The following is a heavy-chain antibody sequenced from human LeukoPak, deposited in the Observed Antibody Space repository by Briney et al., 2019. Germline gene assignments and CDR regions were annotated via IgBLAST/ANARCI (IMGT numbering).Heavy chain of an antibody. V-gene: IGHV4-59*08. CDR3: ARHEYGDYGGYFQH. D-gene: IGHD4-17*01. J-gene: IGHJ1*01. CDR2: IYYSGST. Sequence: PSETLSLTCTVSGGSISSYYWSWIRQPPGKGLEWIGYIYYSGSTNYNPSLKSRVTISVDTSKNQFSLKLSSVTAADTAVYYCARHEYGDYGGYFQHWGQGTLVTVSS. CDR1: GGSISSYY.